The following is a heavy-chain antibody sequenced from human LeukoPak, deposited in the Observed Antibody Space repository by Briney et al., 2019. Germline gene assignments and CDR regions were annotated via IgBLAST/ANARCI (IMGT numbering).Heavy chain of an antibody. CDR1: GFIFSGDF. CDR2: IYSDGST. CDR3: ARARGRGRVAPWFDY. D-gene: IGHD1-26*01. Sequence: GGSLRLSCAASGFIFSGDFMSWVRQAPGKGLEWVSVIYSDGSTYYADSVKGRFTISRDNSKNTLDLQMTGLRAEDTAVYYCARARGRGRVAPWFDYWGQGTLVTVSS. J-gene: IGHJ4*02. V-gene: IGHV3-53*01.